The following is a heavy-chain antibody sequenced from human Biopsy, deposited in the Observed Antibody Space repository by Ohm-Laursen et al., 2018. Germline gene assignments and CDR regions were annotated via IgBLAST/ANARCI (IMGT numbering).Heavy chain of an antibody. CDR2: INCKTGAT. Sequence: EASVKVSCKASGGPFNNHAFSWVRQAPGQGLEWLGYINCKTGATNYAQKFQGTVTMTRDTSISTAYLALGSLRSADTAIYYCARDPLNGHKHFDYWGQGSLVTVSS. CDR3: ARDPLNGHKHFDY. V-gene: IGHV1-2*02. CDR1: GGPFNNHA. D-gene: IGHD2-8*01. J-gene: IGHJ4*02.